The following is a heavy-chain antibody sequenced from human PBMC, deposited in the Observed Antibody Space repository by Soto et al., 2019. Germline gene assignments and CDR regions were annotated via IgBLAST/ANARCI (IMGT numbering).Heavy chain of an antibody. CDR3: ARERGEAFHV. Sequence: PGGSLRLSCAAPGFTLSDYSMNWVRQAPGKGLEWVSYISVTGNTQYYADSVKGRFTISRDIATNSLFLQMNSLRDDDTALYYCARERGEAFHVWGQGTMVTVSS. CDR1: GFTLSDYS. V-gene: IGHV3-48*02. CDR2: ISVTGNTQ. J-gene: IGHJ3*01.